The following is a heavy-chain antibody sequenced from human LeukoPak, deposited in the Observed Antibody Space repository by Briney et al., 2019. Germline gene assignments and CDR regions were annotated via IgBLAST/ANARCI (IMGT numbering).Heavy chain of an antibody. D-gene: IGHD6-6*01. CDR3: ARDVGSSGWFDP. Sequence: MSSETLSLTRTVSGYSISSGYYWGWIRQPPGKGLEWIGSIYHSGSTYYNPSLKSRVTISVDTSKNQFSLKLSSVTAADTAVYYCARDVGSSGWFDPWGQGTLVTVSS. CDR2: IYHSGST. J-gene: IGHJ5*02. CDR1: GYSISSGYY. V-gene: IGHV4-38-2*02.